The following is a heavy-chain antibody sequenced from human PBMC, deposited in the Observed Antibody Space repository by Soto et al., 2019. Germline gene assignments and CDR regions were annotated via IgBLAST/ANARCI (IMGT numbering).Heavy chain of an antibody. Sequence: QVQLVQSGAEVKKPGASVKVSCKASGYTFTTYGINWVRQAPGQGLEWMGGISAYNGNTNYAQKLQGKVTMTTDTATSTAYMELRSLRSDHTAVYYCARVWVGTTFAYYYGMDVWGQGTTVTVSS. J-gene: IGHJ6*02. CDR1: GYTFTTYG. CDR3: ARVWVGTTFAYYYGMDV. D-gene: IGHD1-1*01. CDR2: ISAYNGNT. V-gene: IGHV1-18*01.